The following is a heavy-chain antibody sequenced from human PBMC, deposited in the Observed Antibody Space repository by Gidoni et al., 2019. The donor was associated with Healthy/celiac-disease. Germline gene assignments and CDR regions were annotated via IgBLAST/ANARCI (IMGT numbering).Heavy chain of an antibody. D-gene: IGHD2-8*01. CDR3: AKLGPDCTNGVCYLPFDY. Sequence: EVQLLESGGGLVQPGGSLRLSCAASGFTSSSYAMSWVRQAPGKGLEWVSAISSSEGRTYYADSVEGRFTISRDNSKNTLYLQMNSLRAEDTAVYYCAKLGPDCTNGVCYLPFDYWGQGTLVTVSS. V-gene: IGHV3-23*01. J-gene: IGHJ4*02. CDR1: GFTSSSYA. CDR2: ISSSEGRT.